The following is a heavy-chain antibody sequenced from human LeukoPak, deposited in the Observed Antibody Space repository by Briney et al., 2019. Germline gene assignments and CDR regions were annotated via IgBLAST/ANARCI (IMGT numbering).Heavy chain of an antibody. J-gene: IGHJ4*02. Sequence: GGSLRLSCAASGFTFSSYGMTWVRQAPGKGLEWVSYISSSSSTIYYADSVKGRFTISRDNAKNSLYLQMNSLRAEDTAVYYCARWAFYSGYGSYFDYWGQGTLVTVSS. CDR1: GFTFSSYG. CDR2: ISSSSSTI. CDR3: ARWAFYSGYGSYFDY. V-gene: IGHV3-48*04. D-gene: IGHD5-12*01.